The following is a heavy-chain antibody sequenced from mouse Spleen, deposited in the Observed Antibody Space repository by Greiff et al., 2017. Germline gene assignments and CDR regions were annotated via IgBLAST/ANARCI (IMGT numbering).Heavy chain of an antibody. Sequence: QVQLQQSGPGLVQPSQSLSITCTVSGFSLTSYGVHWVRQSPGKGLEWLGVIWRGGSTDYNAAFMSRLSITKDNSKSQVFFKMNSLQADDTAIYYCAKSGITTDYYYAMDYWGQGTSVTVSS. CDR3: AKSGITTDYYYAMDY. V-gene: IGHV2-5*01. CDR1: GFSLTSYG. J-gene: IGHJ4*01. D-gene: IGHD1-1*01. CDR2: IWRGGST.